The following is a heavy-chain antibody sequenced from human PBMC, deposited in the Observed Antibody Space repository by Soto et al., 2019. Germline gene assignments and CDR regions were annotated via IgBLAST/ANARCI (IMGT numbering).Heavy chain of an antibody. CDR1: GFTFDDYA. CDR3: ARLGPYASGTYSFRHNRFDP. CDR2: ISWNSGSI. V-gene: IGHV3-9*01. J-gene: IGHJ5*02. Sequence: PGGSLRLSCAASGFTFDDYAMHWVRQAPGKGLEWVSGISWNSGSIGYADSVKGRFTISRDKSENTVVLQMNSVRAEDTAVYYCARLGPYASGTYSFRHNRFDPWGQGTQVTVSS. D-gene: IGHD3-10*01.